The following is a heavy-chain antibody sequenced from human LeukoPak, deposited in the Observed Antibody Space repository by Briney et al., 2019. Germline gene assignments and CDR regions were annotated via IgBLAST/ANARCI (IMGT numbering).Heavy chain of an antibody. J-gene: IGHJ4*02. V-gene: IGHV3-66*01. CDR3: ARGDGYNFFDC. D-gene: IGHD5-24*01. CDR1: ALPPSNYA. Sequence: PGGSLRLPCAASALPPSNYAMSWVRQAPGKGLEWVSSISDGGWTAYTDSVKGRFTISRDNSKNTLYLQMNSLRAEDTAMYYCARGDGYNFFDCWGQGVLVTVSS. CDR2: ISDGGWT.